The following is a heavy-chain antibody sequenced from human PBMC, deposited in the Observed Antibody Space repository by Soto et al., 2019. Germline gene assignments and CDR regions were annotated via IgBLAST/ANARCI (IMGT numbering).Heavy chain of an antibody. CDR1: GFTFSSYS. V-gene: IGHV5-51*01. CDR2: INPADSDI. Sequence: PGESLKISCKASGFTFSSYSLGWVRQMPGKGLEWMGIINPADSDIKYSPSFQGQVTISANKSIGTAYLQWSSLKASDTARYYCARHQRDDASLKIVCWGQGTLVTVSS. D-gene: IGHD3-16*01. J-gene: IGHJ4*02. CDR3: ARHQRDDASLKIVC.